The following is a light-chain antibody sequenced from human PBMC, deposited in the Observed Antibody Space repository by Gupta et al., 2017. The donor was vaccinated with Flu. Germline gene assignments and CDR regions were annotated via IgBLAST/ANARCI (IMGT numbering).Light chain of an antibody. CDR2: AAA. J-gene: IGKJ1*01. CDR1: EDISNY. V-gene: IGKV1-39*01. Sequence: IQMTQSPSSLSASVGDRGTITCRASEDISNYLNWYQHKPGKAPKLLSYAAASLGSGVPSRFSGSGSGTYFTLTISSLQPEDFAIYYCQQSYSAPRTFGQGTTVDFK. CDR3: QQSYSAPRT.